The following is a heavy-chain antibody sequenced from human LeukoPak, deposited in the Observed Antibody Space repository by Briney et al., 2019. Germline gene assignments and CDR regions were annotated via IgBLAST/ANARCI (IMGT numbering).Heavy chain of an antibody. CDR3: ARDAEYYYGSGSYNPGY. D-gene: IGHD3-10*01. Sequence: VASVKVSCKASGYTFTSYGISWVRQAPGQGLEWMGWISAYNGNINYAQKLQGRVTMTTDTSTSTAYMELRSLRSDDTAVYYCARDAEYYYGSGSYNPGYWGQGTLVTVSS. V-gene: IGHV1-18*01. J-gene: IGHJ4*02. CDR1: GYTFTSYG. CDR2: ISAYNGNI.